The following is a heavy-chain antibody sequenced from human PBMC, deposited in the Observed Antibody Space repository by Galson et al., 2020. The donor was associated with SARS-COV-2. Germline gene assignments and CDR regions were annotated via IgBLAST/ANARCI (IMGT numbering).Heavy chain of an antibody. J-gene: IGHJ4*02. CDR3: ARDYLDTTTGNHQFDS. CDR1: GDSINTHY. V-gene: IGHV4-59*11. Sequence: SETLSLTCSVSGDSINTHYWTWIRQPPGKGLEWMGYIHYTGSTIYNPSLESRLSISVDMSKSQFSLKLNSVTAADTAVYFCARDYLDTTTGNHQFDSWGQGVLVSVSS. CDR2: IHYTGST. D-gene: IGHD1-1*01.